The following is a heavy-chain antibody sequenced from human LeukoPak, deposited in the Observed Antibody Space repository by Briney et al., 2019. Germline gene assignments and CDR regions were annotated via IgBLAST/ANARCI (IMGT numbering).Heavy chain of an antibody. J-gene: IGHJ6*03. Sequence: ASVKVSCKACGYTFTSYVINWVRQATGQGLEWMGWMNPNSGNTGYAQKFQGRVTMTRNTSISTAYMELSSLRSEDTAVYYCARAPEWGKANYYYYMDVWGKGTTVTVSS. D-gene: IGHD1-26*01. CDR2: MNPNSGNT. CDR3: ARAPEWGKANYYYYMDV. V-gene: IGHV1-8*01. CDR1: GYTFTSYV.